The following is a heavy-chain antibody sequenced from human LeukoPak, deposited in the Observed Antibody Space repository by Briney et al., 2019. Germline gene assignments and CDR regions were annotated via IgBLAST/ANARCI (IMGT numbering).Heavy chain of an antibody. D-gene: IGHD5-24*01. CDR1: GGSISSFY. V-gene: IGHV4-59*01. J-gene: IGHJ4*02. Sequence: SETLSLTCTVSGGSISSFYWSWIRQPPGKGLERIGYIDYSGSTNYNPSLKSRLTISVDTSNNQFSLRLSSVTAADTAVYFCARGYGRDGYRTLDYWGQGTLVAVSS. CDR3: ARGYGRDGYRTLDY. CDR2: IDYSGST.